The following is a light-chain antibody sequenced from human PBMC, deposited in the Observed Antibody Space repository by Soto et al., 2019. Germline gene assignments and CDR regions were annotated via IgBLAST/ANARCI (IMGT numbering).Light chain of an antibody. CDR3: KKYHSDQIN. CDR2: WAS. J-gene: IGKJ5*01. Sequence: VITQSPDCQGVSPGATATLKCKSMVSASSSSNNKNYLAWFQQKPGQPPKFIIYWASTRESGVHDRFSGSGSATDFTLTIRSMQAEDVAVYYCKKYHSDQINFGKGQRLEIK. V-gene: IGKV4-1*01. CDR1: VSASSSSNNKNY.